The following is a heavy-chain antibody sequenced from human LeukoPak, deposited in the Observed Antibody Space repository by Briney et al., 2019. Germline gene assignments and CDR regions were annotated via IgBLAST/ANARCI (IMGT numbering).Heavy chain of an antibody. J-gene: IGHJ4*02. D-gene: IGHD3-10*01. Sequence: GGSLRLSCAASGFTFSSHLMHWVRHAQGTGLVWVSSVKSDGTATNYADSVKGRFTISRDNAKNTLYLQMNSLRVEDTAVYYCVRKFAAGDWGQGTLVTVSS. V-gene: IGHV3-74*01. CDR1: GFTFSSHL. CDR3: VRKFAAGD. CDR2: VKSDGTAT.